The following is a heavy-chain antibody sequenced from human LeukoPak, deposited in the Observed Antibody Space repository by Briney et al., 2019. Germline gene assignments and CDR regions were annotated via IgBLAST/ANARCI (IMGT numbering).Heavy chain of an antibody. J-gene: IGHJ1*01. V-gene: IGHV3-21*01. CDR2: TDFTSRYI. CDR1: GFTFSS. CDR3: ATPAAGPGAEYSLY. D-gene: IGHD6-13*01. Sequence: GGSLRLSCAASGFTFSSMNWVHQAPGKGLEWVSSTDFTSRYIYNADSVKGRFTTSRDNAKNSLDLQMNSLKVEDTAVYYCATPAAGPGAEYSLYWGQGTLVIVSS.